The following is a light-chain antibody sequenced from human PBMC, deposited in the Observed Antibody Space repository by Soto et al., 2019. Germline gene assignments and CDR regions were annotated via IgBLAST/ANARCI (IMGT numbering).Light chain of an antibody. Sequence: FLTPSPCTLPLSPGERATLSCRAGPRVSRKYLAWYQQRPGQAPRLLMYGASSRATGIPERFSGSASGTDITLTINRLEPEDVVLYYCQQCGCYLYTFGQGTKVDIK. V-gene: IGKV3-20*01. CDR2: GAS. J-gene: IGKJ2*01. CDR1: PRVSRKY. CDR3: QQCGCYLYT.